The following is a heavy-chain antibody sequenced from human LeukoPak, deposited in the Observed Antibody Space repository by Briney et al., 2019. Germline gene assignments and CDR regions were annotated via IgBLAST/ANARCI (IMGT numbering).Heavy chain of an antibody. Sequence: ASVKVSFEASGYTFTGYYMHWVRQAPGQGLEWMGWINPNSGGTNYAQKFQGRVTMTRDTSISTAYMELSRLRSDDTAVYYCARARRYDILTGSVWFDPWGQGTLVTVSS. V-gene: IGHV1-2*02. CDR3: ARARRYDILTGSVWFDP. D-gene: IGHD3-9*01. J-gene: IGHJ5*02. CDR1: GYTFTGYY. CDR2: INPNSGGT.